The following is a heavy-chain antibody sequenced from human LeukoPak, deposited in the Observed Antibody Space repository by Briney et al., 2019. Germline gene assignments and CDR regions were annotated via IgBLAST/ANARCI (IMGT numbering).Heavy chain of an antibody. Sequence: ASVKVSCKASGYTFTSYYMHWVRQAPGQGLGWMGVINPSDGSTSYAQKFQGRVTMTRDTSTSTVYMELSSLRSEDTAVYDCARVGSDGDYVDYWGQGTLVTVSS. CDR2: INPSDGST. V-gene: IGHV1-46*01. CDR3: ARVGSDGDYVDY. CDR1: GYTFTSYY. D-gene: IGHD1-26*01. J-gene: IGHJ4*02.